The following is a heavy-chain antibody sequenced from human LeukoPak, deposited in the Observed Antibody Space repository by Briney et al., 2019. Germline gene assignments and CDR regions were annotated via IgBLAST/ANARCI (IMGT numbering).Heavy chain of an antibody. J-gene: IGHJ4*02. CDR1: GFTFSNAW. D-gene: IGHD3-10*01. CDR2: IKTKTDGGTT. V-gene: IGHV3-15*01. CDR3: AKDLLWGSGSYPY. Sequence: GGSLRLSCAASGFTFSNAWMSWVRQAPGKGLEWVGRIKTKTDGGTTDYAAPVKGRFTISRHDSKNTLYLQMNSLKTEDTAVYYCAKDLLWGSGSYPYWGQGTLVTVSS.